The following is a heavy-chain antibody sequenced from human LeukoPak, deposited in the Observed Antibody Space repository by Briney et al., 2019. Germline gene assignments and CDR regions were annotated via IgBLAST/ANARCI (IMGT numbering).Heavy chain of an antibody. CDR2: IYYSGST. V-gene: IGHV4-59*01. CDR3: ARDRCSGGSCYPTDDAFDI. CDR1: GGSISSYY. J-gene: IGHJ3*02. Sequence: SETLSLTCTVSGGSISSYYWSWIRQPPGKGLEWIGYIYYSGSTNYNPSLKSRVTISVDTSKNQFSLKLSSVTAADTAVYYCARDRCSGGSCYPTDDAFDIWGQGTMVTVSS. D-gene: IGHD2-15*01.